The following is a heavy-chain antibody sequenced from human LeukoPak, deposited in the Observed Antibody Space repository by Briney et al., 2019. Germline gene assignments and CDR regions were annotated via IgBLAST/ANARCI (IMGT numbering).Heavy chain of an antibody. V-gene: IGHV5-51*01. D-gene: IGHD3-9*01. Sequence: GESLKISCKASGYRFTSYWIGWVRQMPGKGLEWVGIIYPSNSDARYSPSFQGQVTISADKSINTAYLQWSSLKASDTAMYYCARRNYDILTGYYNDYFDYWGQGTLVTVSS. CDR1: GYRFTSYW. CDR2: IYPSNSDA. CDR3: ARRNYDILTGYYNDYFDY. J-gene: IGHJ4*02.